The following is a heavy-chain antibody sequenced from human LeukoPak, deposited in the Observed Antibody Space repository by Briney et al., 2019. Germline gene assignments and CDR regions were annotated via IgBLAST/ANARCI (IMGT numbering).Heavy chain of an antibody. CDR2: INHSGST. CDR3: ARDLGYRDY. D-gene: IGHD5-12*01. Sequence: SETLSLTCAVYGGSFSGYYWSWIRQPPGKGLEWIGEINHSGSTNYNPSLKSRVTISVDTSKNQFSLKLSSVTAADTAVYYCARDLGYRDYWGQGTLVTVSS. CDR1: GGSFSGYY. V-gene: IGHV4-34*01. J-gene: IGHJ4*02.